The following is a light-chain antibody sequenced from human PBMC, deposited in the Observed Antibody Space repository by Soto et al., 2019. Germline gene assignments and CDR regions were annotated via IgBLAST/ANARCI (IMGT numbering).Light chain of an antibody. Sequence: QSVLTQPHSASGTPGQRVTISCSGSSSNIGTSSVHWFQQLPGTAPKLLISTTNQRPSGVPERFSGSMSGTSASLAISGLQSEDEADYYCAAWDVSLNGHVFGTGTKVTVL. CDR2: TTN. J-gene: IGLJ1*01. V-gene: IGLV1-44*01. CDR1: SSNIGTSS. CDR3: AAWDVSLNGHV.